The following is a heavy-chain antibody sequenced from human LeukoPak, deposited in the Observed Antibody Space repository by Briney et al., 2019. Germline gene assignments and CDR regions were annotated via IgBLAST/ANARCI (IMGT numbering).Heavy chain of an antibody. V-gene: IGHV4-39*01. Sequence: PSETLSLTCTVSGGSISSSSYYWGWIRQPPGKGLEWIGSIYYSGSTYYNPSLKSRVTISVDTSKNQFSLKLSSVTAADTAVYYCVEYYYDSSGYPPELRYFDYWGQGTLVTVSS. CDR1: GGSISSSSYY. J-gene: IGHJ4*02. CDR2: IYYSGST. CDR3: VEYYYDSSGYPPELRYFDY. D-gene: IGHD3-22*01.